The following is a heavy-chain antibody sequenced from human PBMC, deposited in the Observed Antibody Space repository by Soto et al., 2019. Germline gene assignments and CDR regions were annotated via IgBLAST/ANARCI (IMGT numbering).Heavy chain of an antibody. Sequence: GGSLRLSCAASGFTFSSYAMSWVRQSPGKGLEWVSAISGSGGSTYYAASVKGRFTISRDNSKNTLYVQMNSLRAEDTAVYYCAKDLDGYGSGSSDCWGQGILVTVSS. D-gene: IGHD3-10*01. CDR3: AKDLDGYGSGSSDC. J-gene: IGHJ4*02. V-gene: IGHV3-23*01. CDR2: ISGSGGST. CDR1: GFTFSSYA.